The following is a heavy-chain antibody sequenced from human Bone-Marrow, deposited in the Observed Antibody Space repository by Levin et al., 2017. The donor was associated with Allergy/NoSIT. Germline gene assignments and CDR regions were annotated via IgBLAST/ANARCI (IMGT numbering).Heavy chain of an antibody. Sequence: ASVKVSCKASGYTFTGYYMHWVRQAPGQGLEWMGWINPNSGGTNYAQKFQGWVTMTRDTSISTAYMELSRLRSDDTAVYYCAREGIAVAGQGDLGYWGQGTLVTVSS. CDR1: GYTFTGYY. CDR2: INPNSGGT. D-gene: IGHD6-19*01. J-gene: IGHJ4*02. V-gene: IGHV1-2*04. CDR3: AREGIAVAGQGDLGY.